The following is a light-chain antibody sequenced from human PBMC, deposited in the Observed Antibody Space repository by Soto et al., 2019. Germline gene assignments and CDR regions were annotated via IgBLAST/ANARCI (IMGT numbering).Light chain of an antibody. V-gene: IGKV1-8*01. CDR1: QGISSN. Sequence: AIRMTQSPSSFSASPGDRVTITCRASQGISSNLARYQQKPGKAPKLLVYAASTLQYGVPSRFSGSGSGTAFTLTISCLQSEDFATYFCQQHYTYRLTLGQGTRLEIK. CDR2: AAS. CDR3: QQHYTYRLT. J-gene: IGKJ2*01.